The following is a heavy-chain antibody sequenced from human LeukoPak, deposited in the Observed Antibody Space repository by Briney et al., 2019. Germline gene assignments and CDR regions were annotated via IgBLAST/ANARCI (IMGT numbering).Heavy chain of an antibody. D-gene: IGHD3-9*01. J-gene: IGHJ4*02. V-gene: IGHV3-53*01. Sequence: GGSLRLSCAASELIVSSNYMSWVRRAPGKGLEWVSLIYSGDTTYYADSVKGRFTISRDSSKNTMYLQMNRLTVEDTAVYYCARLTDASPYHFDFWGQGTLVTVSS. CDR3: ARLTDASPYHFDF. CDR1: ELIVSSNY. CDR2: IYSGDTT.